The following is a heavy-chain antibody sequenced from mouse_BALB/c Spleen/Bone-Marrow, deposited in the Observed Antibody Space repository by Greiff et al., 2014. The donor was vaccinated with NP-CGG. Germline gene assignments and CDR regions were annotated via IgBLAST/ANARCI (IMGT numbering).Heavy chain of an antibody. V-gene: IGHV14-3*02. Sequence: EVMLVESGAELVKPGASVKLSCTASGFNIKDTYIHWVNQRPEQGLEWIGRIDPANGFAKYDPKFQGKATITAGTSSNTAYLHLSSLTSEDTAVYYCARAYYGNYPYVMDYWGQGTSVTVSS. CDR3: ARAYYGNYPYVMDY. CDR2: IDPANGFA. D-gene: IGHD2-10*01. J-gene: IGHJ4*01. CDR1: GFNIKDTY.